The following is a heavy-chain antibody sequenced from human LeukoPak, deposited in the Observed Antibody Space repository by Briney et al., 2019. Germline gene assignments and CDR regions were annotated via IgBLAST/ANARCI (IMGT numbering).Heavy chain of an antibody. CDR3: AKDLRSSADSKMGAADY. CDR2: ISTSGSRT. CDR1: GFTFSSYW. V-gene: IGHV3-23*01. Sequence: GGSLRLSCAASGFTFSSYWMSWVRQAPGKGLEWVSGISTSGSRTDYAASVRGRFTISRDNSKNTLYLQMNSLRAEDTAVYYCAKDLRSSADSKMGAADYWGQGTLVTVSS. D-gene: IGHD1-26*01. J-gene: IGHJ4*02.